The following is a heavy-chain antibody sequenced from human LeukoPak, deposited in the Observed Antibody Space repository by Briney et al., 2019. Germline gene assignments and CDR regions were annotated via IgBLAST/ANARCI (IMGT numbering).Heavy chain of an antibody. CDR3: AREPADIVVVPAAIYYYYYTDV. D-gene: IGHD2-2*01. J-gene: IGHJ6*03. CDR1: GGSFSGYY. Sequence: SETLSLTCAVYGGSFSGYYWTWIRQPPGKGLEWIGEINDGGSTSYNPSLKSRVTISVDTSKNQFSLKLSSVTAADTAVYYCAREPADIVVVPAAIYYYYYTDVWGKGTTVTVSS. V-gene: IGHV4-34*01. CDR2: INDGGST.